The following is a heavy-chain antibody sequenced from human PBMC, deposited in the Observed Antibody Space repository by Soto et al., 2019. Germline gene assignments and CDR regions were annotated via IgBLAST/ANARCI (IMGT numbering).Heavy chain of an antibody. V-gene: IGHV2-5*02. D-gene: IGHD2-8*01. J-gene: IGHJ6*02. CDR3: AHLSGHRGCYYYYGMDV. CDR2: IYWDDDK. CDR1: GFSLSTSGVG. Sequence: QITLKESGPTLVKPTQTLTLTCTFSGFSLSTSGVGVGWIRQPPGKALEWLALIYWDDDKRYSPSLKSRLTITKDTSKNQVVLTMTNMDPVDTATYYCAHLSGHRGCYYYYGMDVWGQGTTVTVSS.